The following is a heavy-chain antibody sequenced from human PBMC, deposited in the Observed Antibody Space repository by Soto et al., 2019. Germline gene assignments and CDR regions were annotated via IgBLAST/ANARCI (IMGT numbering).Heavy chain of an antibody. CDR3: AWDWCDGDY. J-gene: IGHJ4*02. CDR2: IYYSGSN. D-gene: IGHD2-8*01. Sequence: QVQLQESRTGLVKPSETLSLTCTVTGGSISSYYWSWIRQPPGKGLEWIGYIYYSGSNNNNPSLKSRVTISGDTSKSQFSLRLSSVTAAETAVYYCAWDWCDGDYWGQGSLVTVSS. V-gene: IGHV4-59*01. CDR1: GGSISSYY.